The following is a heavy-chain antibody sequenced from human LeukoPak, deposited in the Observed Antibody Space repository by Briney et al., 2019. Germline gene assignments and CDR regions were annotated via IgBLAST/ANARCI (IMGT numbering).Heavy chain of an antibody. CDR2: INPNSGGT. Sequence: GASVKVSCKASGYTFTGYYMHWVRQAPGQGLEWMGWINPNSGGTNYAQKFQGRATMTRDTSISTAYMELSRLRSDDTAVYYCARAIRPKSSDAFDIWGQGTMVTVSS. J-gene: IGHJ3*02. CDR1: GYTFTGYY. CDR3: ARAIRPKSSDAFDI. D-gene: IGHD5-12*01. V-gene: IGHV1-2*02.